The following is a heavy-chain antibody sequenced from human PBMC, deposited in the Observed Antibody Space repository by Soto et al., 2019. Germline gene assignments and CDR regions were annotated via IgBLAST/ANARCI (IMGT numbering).Heavy chain of an antibody. CDR2: IYYSGST. J-gene: IGHJ3*02. CDR1: GDSISRGGYS. V-gene: IGHV4-61*08. D-gene: IGHD3-16*01. CDR3: AGGPTGWAFDI. Sequence: SETLALTCAVSGDSISRGGYSWSWIRQPPGKGLEWIGYIYYSGSTNYNPSLKSRVTISVDTSKNQFSLKLSSVTAADTAVYYCAGGPTGWAFDIWGQGTMVTVSS.